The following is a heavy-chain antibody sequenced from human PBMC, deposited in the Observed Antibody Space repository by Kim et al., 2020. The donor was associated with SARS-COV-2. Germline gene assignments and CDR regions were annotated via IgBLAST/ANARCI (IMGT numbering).Heavy chain of an antibody. CDR1: GGSISSGGYY. D-gene: IGHD2-2*01. J-gene: IGHJ3*02. CDR2: IYYSGST. V-gene: IGHV4-31*03. CDR3: ASSPRYCSSTSCEAGAFDI. Sequence: SETLSLTCTVSGGSISSGGYYWSWIRQHPGKGLEWIGYIYYSGSTYYNPSLKSRVTISVDTSKNQFSLKLSSVTAADTAVYYCASSPRYCSSTSCEAGAFDIWGQGTMVTVSS.